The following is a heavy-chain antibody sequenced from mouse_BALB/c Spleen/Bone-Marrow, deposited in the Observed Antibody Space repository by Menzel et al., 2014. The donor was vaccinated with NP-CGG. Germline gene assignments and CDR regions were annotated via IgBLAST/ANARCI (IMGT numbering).Heavy chain of an antibody. CDR3: ARRGYGNSYWYFDV. Sequence: EVNVVESGGDLVKPGGSLKLSCAASGFTFSSYGMSWVRQTPDKRLEWVATISSGGSYTYYPDSVKGRFTISRDNAENTLYLQMSSLKSEDTAMYYCARRGYGNSYWYFDVWGAGTTVTVSS. V-gene: IGHV5-6*02. CDR1: GFTFSSYG. J-gene: IGHJ1*01. D-gene: IGHD2-10*02. CDR2: ISSGGSYT.